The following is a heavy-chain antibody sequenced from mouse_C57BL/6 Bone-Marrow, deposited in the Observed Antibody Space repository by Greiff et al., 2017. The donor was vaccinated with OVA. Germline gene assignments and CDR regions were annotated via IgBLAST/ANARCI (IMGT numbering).Heavy chain of an antibody. D-gene: IGHD2-3*01. J-gene: IGHJ3*01. V-gene: IGHV3-6*01. CDR3: ARDRDGYYVAWFAY. Sequence: EVKLQESGPGLVKPSQSLSLTCSVTGYSITSGYYWNWIRQFPGNKLEWMGYISYDGSNNYNPSLKNRISITRDTSKNQFFLKLNSVTTEDTATYYCARDRDGYYVAWFAYWGQGTLVTVSA. CDR1: GYSITSGYY. CDR2: ISYDGSN.